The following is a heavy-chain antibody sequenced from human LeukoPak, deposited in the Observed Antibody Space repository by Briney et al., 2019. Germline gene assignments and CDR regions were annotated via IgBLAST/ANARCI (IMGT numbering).Heavy chain of an antibody. D-gene: IGHD4-23*01. J-gene: IGHJ3*02. CDR2: ISGSGGDT. V-gene: IGHV3-23*01. Sequence: PGGSLRLSCAAFGFTFSSYAMGWVRQAPGKGLEWVSAISGSGGDTYYADSVKGRFTFSRDNSKNTLYLQMNSLRPEDTALYYCAKHDYGGNWADAFDIWGQGTMVTVSS. CDR3: AKHDYGGNWADAFDI. CDR1: GFTFSSYA.